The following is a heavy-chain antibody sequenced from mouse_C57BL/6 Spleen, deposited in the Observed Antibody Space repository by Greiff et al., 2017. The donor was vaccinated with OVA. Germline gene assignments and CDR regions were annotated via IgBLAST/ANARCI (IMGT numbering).Heavy chain of an antibody. J-gene: IGHJ1*03. CDR3: ARSLCGSREDWYYDV. D-gene: IGHD1-1*01. Sequence: QVQLQQSGAELVKPGASVKMSCKASGYTFTTYPIEWMKQNHGKSLEWIGNFHPYNDDTKYNEKFKGKATLTVEKSSSTVYLELSRLTSDDSAVYDCARSLCGSREDWYYDVWGTGTTVTVSS. V-gene: IGHV1-47*01. CDR1: GYTFTTYP. CDR2: FHPYNDDT.